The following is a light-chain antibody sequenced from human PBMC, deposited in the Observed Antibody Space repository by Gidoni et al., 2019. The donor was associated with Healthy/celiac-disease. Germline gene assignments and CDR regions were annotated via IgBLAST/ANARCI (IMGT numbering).Light chain of an antibody. CDR3: QQSYSTPRG. Sequence: DIQMTQSPSSLSASVGDRVTITCRASQSISSYLNWYQQKPGKAPKRLIYAASSLQSGVPSRFSGSGSGTDFTLTISSLQPEDFATYYGQQSYSTPRGFGPGTKVDIK. J-gene: IGKJ3*01. CDR2: AAS. V-gene: IGKV1-39*01. CDR1: QSISSY.